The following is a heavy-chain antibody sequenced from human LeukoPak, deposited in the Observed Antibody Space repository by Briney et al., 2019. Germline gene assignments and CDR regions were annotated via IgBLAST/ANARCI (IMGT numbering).Heavy chain of an antibody. J-gene: IGHJ3*02. CDR3: AREYYYDSSGSDAFDI. D-gene: IGHD3-22*01. CDR1: GYSFTGYY. CDR2: INPSGGST. Sequence: ASVKVSCKASGYSFTGYYIHWVRQAPGQGLEWMGIINPSGGSTSYAQRFQGRVTMTRDMSTSTVYMELSSLRSEDTAVYYCAREYYYDSSGSDAFDIWGQGTMVTVSS. V-gene: IGHV1-46*01.